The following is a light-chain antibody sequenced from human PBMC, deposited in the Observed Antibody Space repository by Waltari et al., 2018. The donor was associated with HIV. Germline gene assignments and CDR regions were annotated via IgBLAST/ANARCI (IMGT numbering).Light chain of an antibody. CDR2: EVT. V-gene: IGLV2-14*01. Sequence: QSALTQPASVSGSPGQSITISCTGTSSDVGGYNYVSWYQQHPGKVPKLFIYEVTTRTSGVSNRFSASKSVNKASLTISGLQADDEADYYCSSATSMKLYVFGTGTRVTVL. CDR3: SSATSMKLYV. J-gene: IGLJ1*01. CDR1: SSDVGGYNY.